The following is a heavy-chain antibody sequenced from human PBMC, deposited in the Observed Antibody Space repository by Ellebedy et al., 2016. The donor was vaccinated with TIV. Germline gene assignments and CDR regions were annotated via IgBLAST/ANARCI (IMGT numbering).Heavy chain of an antibody. CDR3: ATDGSYGDFRSPAHAFET. J-gene: IGHJ3*02. D-gene: IGHD4-17*01. CDR2: INQDGSDK. V-gene: IGHV3-7*01. Sequence: GESLKISCGASGFSFRSYWMTWVRQAPGKGLEWVANINQDGSDKYYVDSVKGRFTMSRDNAKNSLYLQMNSLRAEDTAVYYCATDGSYGDFRSPAHAFETWGQGTMVSVSS. CDR1: GFSFRSYW.